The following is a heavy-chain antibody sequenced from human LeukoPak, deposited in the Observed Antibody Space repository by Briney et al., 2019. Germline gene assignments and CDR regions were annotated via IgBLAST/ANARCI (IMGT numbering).Heavy chain of an antibody. J-gene: IGHJ5*02. Sequence: GRSLRLSCAASGFTFSSYGMHWVRQAPGKGLEWVAVISYDGSNKYYADSVKGRFTISRDNSKNTLYLQMNSLRAEDTAVYYCAKATWQYPVSCGQGTLVTVSS. D-gene: IGHD2-2*01. CDR3: AKATWQYPVS. CDR1: GFTFSSYG. V-gene: IGHV3-30*18. CDR2: ISYDGSNK.